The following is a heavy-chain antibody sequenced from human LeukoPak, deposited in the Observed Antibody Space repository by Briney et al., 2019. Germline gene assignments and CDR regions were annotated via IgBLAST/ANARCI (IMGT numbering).Heavy chain of an antibody. CDR2: INPSGGST. Sequence: ASVKVSCKASGYTFTSYYMHWVRQGPGQGLEWMGIINPSGGSTSYAQKFQGRVTMTRDTSTSTVYMELSSLRSEDTAVYYCARVAYYGSGSYYKPPYYYYYYMDVWGKGTTVTVSS. V-gene: IGHV1-46*01. D-gene: IGHD3-10*01. CDR3: ARVAYYGSGSYYKPPYYYYYYMDV. CDR1: GYTFTSYY. J-gene: IGHJ6*03.